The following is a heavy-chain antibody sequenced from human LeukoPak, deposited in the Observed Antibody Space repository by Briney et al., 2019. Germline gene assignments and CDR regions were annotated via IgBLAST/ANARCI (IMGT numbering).Heavy chain of an antibody. Sequence: DSVKVRFTISRDNSKNMLYLQMNSLRAEDTAVYYCAREGYSSSWYAEYYFDYWGQGTLVTVSS. V-gene: IGHV3-74*01. D-gene: IGHD6-13*01. J-gene: IGHJ4*02. CDR3: AREGYSSSWYAEYYFDY.